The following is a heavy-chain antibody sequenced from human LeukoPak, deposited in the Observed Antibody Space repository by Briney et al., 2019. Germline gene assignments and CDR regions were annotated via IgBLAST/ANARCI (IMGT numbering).Heavy chain of an antibody. CDR3: ARRSYDILTGYSSFGEY. V-gene: IGHV4-39*01. CDR2: IYYSGST. J-gene: IGHJ4*02. CDR1: GGSISSRSYY. D-gene: IGHD3-9*01. Sequence: PSETLSLTCTVSGGSISSRSYYWGWIRQPPGKGLEWIGSIYYSGSTYYNPSLKSRVTISLDTSKNQFSLKLSSVTAADTGVFYCARRSYDILTGYSSFGEYWGQGTLVTVSS.